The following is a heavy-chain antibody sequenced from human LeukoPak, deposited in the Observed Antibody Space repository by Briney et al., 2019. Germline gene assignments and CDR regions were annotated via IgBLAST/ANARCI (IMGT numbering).Heavy chain of an antibody. J-gene: IGHJ4*02. V-gene: IGHV4-30-4*01. Sequence: SETLSLTCTVSGGSISSGDYYWSWIRQPPGKGLEWIGHIYYSGSTYYNPSLKSRVTISVDTSKNQFSLKLSSVTAADTAVYYCARRYYYDSSGYQYYFDYWGQGTLVTVSS. D-gene: IGHD3-22*01. CDR1: GGSISSGDYY. CDR2: IYYSGST. CDR3: ARRYYYDSSGYQYYFDY.